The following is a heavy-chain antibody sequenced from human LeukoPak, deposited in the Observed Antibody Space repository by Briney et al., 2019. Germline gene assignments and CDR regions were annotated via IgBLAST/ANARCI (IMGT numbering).Heavy chain of an antibody. CDR2: IWYDGSNK. J-gene: IGHJ4*02. CDR3: ARGVGYSSSWYGSEDFCLDY. CDR1: GFTFSSYS. Sequence: GGSLRLSCAASGFTFSSYSMNWVRQAPGKGLEWVAVIWYDGSNKYYADSVKGRFTISRDNSKNTLYLQMNSLRAEDTAVYYCARGVGYSSSWYGSEDFCLDYWGQGTLVTVSS. V-gene: IGHV3-33*08. D-gene: IGHD6-13*01.